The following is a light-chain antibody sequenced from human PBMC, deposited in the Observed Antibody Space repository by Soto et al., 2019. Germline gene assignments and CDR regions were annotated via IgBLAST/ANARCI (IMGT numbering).Light chain of an antibody. CDR2: DAS. CDR3: QQYNSYSQP. J-gene: IGKJ1*01. CDR1: QSISSW. V-gene: IGKV1-5*01. Sequence: DIQMTQSPSTLSASVGDRVTITCRASQSISSWLAWYQQKPGKAPKLLIYDASSLESGVPSRFRGSGSGTEFTLSISSLQPDDFATYYCQQYNSYSQPFGQGIKVEIK.